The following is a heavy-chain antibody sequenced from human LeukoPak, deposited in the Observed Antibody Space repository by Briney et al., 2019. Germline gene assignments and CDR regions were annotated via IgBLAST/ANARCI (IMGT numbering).Heavy chain of an antibody. J-gene: IGHJ4*02. Sequence: TSETLSLTCTVSGGSISSYYWSWIRQPPGKGLEWIGYIYYSGSTNYSPSLKSRVTISVDTSKNQFSLKLSSVTAADTAVYYCARDLGYSSRDYWGQGTLVTVSS. CDR1: GGSISSYY. D-gene: IGHD6-13*01. CDR3: ARDLGYSSRDY. CDR2: IYYSGST. V-gene: IGHV4-59*01.